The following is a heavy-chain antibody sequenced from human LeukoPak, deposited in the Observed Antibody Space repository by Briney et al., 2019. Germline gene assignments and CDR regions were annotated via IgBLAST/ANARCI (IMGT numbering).Heavy chain of an antibody. D-gene: IGHD1-14*01. V-gene: IGHV3-33*01. CDR2: IWYDGSNQ. Sequence: GGSLRLSCAASGFTFTSYGMHWVHQAPGKGLEWVAVIWYDGSNQYYADSVKGRFTISRDDSKNTLYLQMNSLRAEDTAVYYCARDGYNVAFDIWGQGTMVTVSS. CDR1: GFTFTSYG. CDR3: ARDGYNVAFDI. J-gene: IGHJ3*02.